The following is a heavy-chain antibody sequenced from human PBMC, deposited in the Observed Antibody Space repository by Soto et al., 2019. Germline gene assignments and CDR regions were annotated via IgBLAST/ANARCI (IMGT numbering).Heavy chain of an antibody. D-gene: IGHD6-19*01. Sequence: PGGSLRLSCAASGFTFDDHAMHWVRQGPGKGLEWVSGISWNSGTIVYADSVKGRFTISRDNTKNSLYLQMDSLRREDTALYYCAKDIISTGWYFGLDLWGQGTTVTVSS. CDR1: GFTFDDHA. J-gene: IGHJ6*02. CDR3: AKDIISTGWYFGLDL. V-gene: IGHV3-9*01. CDR2: ISWNSGTI.